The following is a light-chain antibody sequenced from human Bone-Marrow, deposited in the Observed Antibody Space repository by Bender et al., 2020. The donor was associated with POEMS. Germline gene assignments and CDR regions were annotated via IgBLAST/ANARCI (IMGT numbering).Light chain of an antibody. V-gene: IGLV2-14*03. CDR3: LSFTTIDTLV. CDR2: DVA. Sequence: QSALTQPAFVSASPGQSITITCTGTSSDIGSYDYVSWYQHHPQEAPKLIIYDVASRPSGISPRFFGSKSGNTASLTISGLQAEDEGDYYCLSFTTIDTLVFGTGTKVTVL. J-gene: IGLJ1*01. CDR1: SSDIGSYDY.